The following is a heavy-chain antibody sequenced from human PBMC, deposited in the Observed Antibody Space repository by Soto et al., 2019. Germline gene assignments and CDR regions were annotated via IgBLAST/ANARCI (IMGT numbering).Heavy chain of an antibody. V-gene: IGHV1-69*12. J-gene: IGHJ6*02. D-gene: IGHD6-19*01. CDR1: GSTFTSYA. Sequence: QVQLVQSGAEVKKPGSSVKVSCKASGSTFTSYAISWVRQAPGHGLEWMGGIIPIFGTANYAQKFQGRVTITADESTSSVYMELSSLRSEDTAVYYCAVVGGTADMDVWGQGTTVTVSS. CDR3: AVVGGTADMDV. CDR2: IIPIFGTA.